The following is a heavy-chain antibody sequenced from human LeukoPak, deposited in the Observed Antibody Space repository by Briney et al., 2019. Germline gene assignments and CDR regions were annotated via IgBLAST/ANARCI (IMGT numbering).Heavy chain of an antibody. J-gene: IGHJ4*02. D-gene: IGHD1-26*01. CDR2: ISYDGTNK. V-gene: IGHV3-30-3*01. CDR1: GFTFSSYA. Sequence: GGSLRLSCAASGFTFSSYAMHWVRQAPGKGLEWVAVISYDGTNKYYADSVKGRFTISRDDSRNTLYLQMNSLRGDDTAVYYCAKDVGKWESLHFFDYWGQGTLVTVSS. CDR3: AKDVGKWESLHFFDY.